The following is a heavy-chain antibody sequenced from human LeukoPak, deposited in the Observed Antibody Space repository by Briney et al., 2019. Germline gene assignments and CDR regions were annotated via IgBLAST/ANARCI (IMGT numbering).Heavy chain of an antibody. Sequence: GASVKVSCKASGYTFTGYYMHWVRQAPGQGLEWMGWINPNSGDTNYAQKFQGRVTMTRDTSSSTAYMDLSRLRSDDTAVYYCASSYRGGDCVNYFDYWGQGTLVTVSS. CDR2: INPNSGDT. J-gene: IGHJ4*02. CDR1: GYTFTGYY. V-gene: IGHV1-2*02. CDR3: ASSYRGGDCVNYFDY. D-gene: IGHD2-21*02.